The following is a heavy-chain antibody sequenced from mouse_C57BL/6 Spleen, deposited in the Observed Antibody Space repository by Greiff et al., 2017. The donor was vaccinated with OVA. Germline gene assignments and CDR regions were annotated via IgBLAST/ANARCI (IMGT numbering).Heavy chain of an antibody. CDR1: GFTFSDYG. D-gene: IGHD4-1*01. CDR3: ARQNWDGGFAY. CDR2: ISSGSSTI. V-gene: IGHV5-17*01. J-gene: IGHJ3*01. Sequence: EVMLVESGGGLVKPGGSLKLSCAASGFTFSDYGMHWVRQAPETGLEWVAYISSGSSTIYYADTVKGRFTISRDNAKNTLFLQMTSLRSEDTAMYYCARQNWDGGFAYWGQGTLVTVSA.